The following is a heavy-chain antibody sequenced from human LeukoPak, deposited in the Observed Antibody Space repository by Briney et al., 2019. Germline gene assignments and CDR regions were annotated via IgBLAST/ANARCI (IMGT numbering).Heavy chain of an antibody. CDR3: AKLSSARAFDI. CDR1: GFTFSSYG. D-gene: IGHD2/OR15-2a*01. V-gene: IGHV3-30*18. J-gene: IGHJ3*02. Sequence: GRSLRLSCAASGFTFSSYGMHWVRQAPGKGLEWVAVISYDGSNKYYADSVKGRFTISRDNSKNTLYLQMNSLRAEDTAVYYCAKLSSARAFDIWGQGTMVTVSS. CDR2: ISYDGSNK.